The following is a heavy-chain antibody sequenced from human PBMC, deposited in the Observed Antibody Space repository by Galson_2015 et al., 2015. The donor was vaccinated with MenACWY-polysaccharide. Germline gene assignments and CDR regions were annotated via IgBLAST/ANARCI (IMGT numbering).Heavy chain of an antibody. Sequence: SVKVSCKASGYKFSSYDINWVRQASGQGLEWMGWMNPNSGKTGFAQKFQGRVTMTRNTSISTVYMELSSLRSEDTAVYYCARVIARKYTFADSWGQGTLVTVSS. CDR3: ARVIARKYTFADS. CDR2: MNPNSGKT. D-gene: IGHD2-21*01. CDR1: GYKFSSYD. J-gene: IGHJ4*02. V-gene: IGHV1-8*01.